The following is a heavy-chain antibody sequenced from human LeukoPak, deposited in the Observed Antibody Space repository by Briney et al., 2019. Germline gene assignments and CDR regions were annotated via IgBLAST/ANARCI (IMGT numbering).Heavy chain of an antibody. J-gene: IGHJ1*01. CDR1: GYSISSGYY. CDR3: ARERSYYYDSSGYPKPEYFQH. V-gene: IGHV4-38-2*02. Sequence: PSETLSLTCTVSGYSISSGYYWGWIRQPPGKGLEWIGSIYHSGSTYYNPSLKSRVTISVYTSKNQFSLKLSSVTAADTAVYYCARERSYYYDSSGYPKPEYFQHWGQGTLVTVSS. CDR2: IYHSGST. D-gene: IGHD3-22*01.